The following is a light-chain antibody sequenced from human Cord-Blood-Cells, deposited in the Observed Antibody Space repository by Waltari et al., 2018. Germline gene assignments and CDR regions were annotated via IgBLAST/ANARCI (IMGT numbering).Light chain of an antibody. J-gene: IGLJ3*02. CDR3: CSYAGSSTWV. Sequence: QSALTQPASVSGSPGQSITISCTGTRSDVASYNLVSWYQQHPGKAPKLMIYEVSKRPSGVSNRFSGSKSGNTASLTISGLQAEDEADYYCCSYAGSSTWVFGGGTKLTVL. V-gene: IGLV2-23*02. CDR1: RSDVASYNL. CDR2: EVS.